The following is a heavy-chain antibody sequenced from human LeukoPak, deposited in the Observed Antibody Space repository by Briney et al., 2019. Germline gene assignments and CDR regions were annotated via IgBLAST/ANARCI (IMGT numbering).Heavy chain of an antibody. CDR1: GFTFSSIA. Sequence: PGGSLRLSCAASGFTFSSIAMHWVRQAPGKGLEWVAVISYDGSTSYYADSVKGRFTISRDNSKNTLNLQMNSLRAEDTAVYYCVKDRTGTYTLDYWGQGTLVTVSS. D-gene: IGHD3-10*01. V-gene: IGHV3-30-3*01. CDR2: ISYDGSTS. CDR3: VKDRTGTYTLDY. J-gene: IGHJ4*02.